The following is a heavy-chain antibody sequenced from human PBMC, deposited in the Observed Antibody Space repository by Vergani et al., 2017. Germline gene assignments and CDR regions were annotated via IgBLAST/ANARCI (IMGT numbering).Heavy chain of an antibody. CDR3: AKTLTVTYSSSWYAGDDAFDI. CDR2: ISGSDGST. J-gene: IGHJ3*02. D-gene: IGHD6-13*01. CDR1: GFTFSSYA. V-gene: IGHV3-23*01. Sequence: EVQLLESGGGLVQPGGSLRLSCAASGFTFSSYAMSWVRQAPGKGLEWVRAISGSDGSTHYADSVKGRFTISRDNSKNTLYLQMNSLRAEDTAVYYCAKTLTVTYSSSWYAGDDAFDIWGQGTMVTVSS.